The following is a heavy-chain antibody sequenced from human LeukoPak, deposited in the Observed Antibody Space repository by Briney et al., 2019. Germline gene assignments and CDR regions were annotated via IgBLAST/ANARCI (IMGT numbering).Heavy chain of an antibody. Sequence: ASVKVSCKASGYTFTGYYMHWVRQAPGQGLEWMGWINPYSGGTNYAQKFQGRVTMTRDTSISTAYMELSRLSSDDTAVYYCARGKNSGSYYHFDFWGQGTLVTVSS. CDR3: ARGKNSGSYYHFDF. V-gene: IGHV1-2*02. CDR2: INPYSGGT. CDR1: GYTFTGYY. D-gene: IGHD1-26*01. J-gene: IGHJ4*02.